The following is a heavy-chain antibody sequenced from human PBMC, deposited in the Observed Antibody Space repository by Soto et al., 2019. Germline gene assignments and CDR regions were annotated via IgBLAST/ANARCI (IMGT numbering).Heavy chain of an antibody. V-gene: IGHV3-30*18. CDR2: ISYDGSNK. D-gene: IGHD5-12*01. Sequence: GGSLRLSCAASGFTFSSYGMHWVRQAPGKGLEWVAVISYDGSNKYYADSVKGRFTISRDNSKNTLYLQMNSLRAEDTAVYYCAKVIVATTYYYYGMDVWGQGTTVTVSS. J-gene: IGHJ6*02. CDR3: AKVIVATTYYYYGMDV. CDR1: GFTFSSYG.